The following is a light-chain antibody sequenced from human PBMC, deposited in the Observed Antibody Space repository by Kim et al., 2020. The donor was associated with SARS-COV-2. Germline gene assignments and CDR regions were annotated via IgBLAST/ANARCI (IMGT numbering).Light chain of an antibody. CDR1: NLGSKN. CDR3: QVWDSSTGV. J-gene: IGLJ3*02. V-gene: IGLV3-9*01. Sequence: VALGQTARITCGGSNLGSKNVHWYQQKPGQAPILVIDRDNNRPSGIPERFSGSNSGNTATLTVSRAQDGDEADYYCQVWDSSTGVFGGGTQLTVL. CDR2: RDN.